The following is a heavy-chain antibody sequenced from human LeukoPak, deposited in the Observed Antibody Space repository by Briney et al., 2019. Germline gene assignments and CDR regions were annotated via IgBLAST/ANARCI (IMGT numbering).Heavy chain of an antibody. V-gene: IGHV3-21*01. Sequence: GGSLRLSCAASGFNFSSYSMNWVRQAPGKGLEWVSSISSSSSYIYYADSVKGRFTISTDNAKNSLYLQMNSRRAGDTAVYYCASLQQGATRGLFDYWGQGTMVTVSS. CDR3: ASLQQGATRGLFDY. CDR1: GFNFSSYS. CDR2: ISSSSSYI. J-gene: IGHJ4*02. D-gene: IGHD1-26*01.